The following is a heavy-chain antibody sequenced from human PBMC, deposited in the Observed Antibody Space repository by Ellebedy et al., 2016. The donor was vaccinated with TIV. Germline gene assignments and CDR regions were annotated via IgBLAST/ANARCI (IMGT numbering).Heavy chain of an antibody. CDR2: MNPNSGNT. Sequence: ASVKVSCKASGYTFTSYYVHWVRQAPGQGLEWMGWMNPNSGNTGYAQKFQGRVTMTRNTSISTAYMELSSLISDDTAVYYCARGFDGSGSYYYYGMDAWGQGTTVTVSS. CDR1: GYTFTSYY. V-gene: IGHV1-8*02. CDR3: ARGFDGSGSYYYYGMDA. D-gene: IGHD3-10*01. J-gene: IGHJ6*02.